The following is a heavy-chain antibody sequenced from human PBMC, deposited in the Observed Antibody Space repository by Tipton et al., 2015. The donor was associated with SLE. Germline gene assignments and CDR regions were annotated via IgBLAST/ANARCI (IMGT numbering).Heavy chain of an antibody. V-gene: IGHV1-2*02. CDR1: GYTFIDYY. CDR2: INPYSGGT. J-gene: IGHJ4*02. D-gene: IGHD4-17*01. Sequence: QVQLVQSGAEVEKPGASVKVSCKASGYTFIDYYMHWVRQAPGQGLEWMGYINPYSGGTNYAQNFQDRVTMTRDTSISTVYMELSRLTSDDTAVYYCALPMDYGDCFDYWGQGALVTVSS. CDR3: ALPMDYGDCFDY.